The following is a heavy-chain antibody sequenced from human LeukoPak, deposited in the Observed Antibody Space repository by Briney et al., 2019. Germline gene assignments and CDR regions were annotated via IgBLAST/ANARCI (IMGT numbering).Heavy chain of an antibody. Sequence: PSQTLSLTCAVSGGSLSSGGYSWSSVRQQPGTGLEWLGYIYYSGSTYYHPSLKSRVTISVDTSKNQFSLKLSSVTAADTAVYYCARHLIVAYRWLVYEPYPNNWFDPWGQGTLVTVSS. V-gene: IGHV4-30-4*07. D-gene: IGHD5-12*01. CDR2: IYYSGST. J-gene: IGHJ5*02. CDR1: GGSLSSGGYS. CDR3: ARHLIVAYRWLVYEPYPNNWFDP.